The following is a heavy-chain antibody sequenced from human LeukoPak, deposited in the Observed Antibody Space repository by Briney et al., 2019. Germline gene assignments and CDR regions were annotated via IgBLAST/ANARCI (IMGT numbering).Heavy chain of an antibody. CDR1: EYTFTSYA. D-gene: IGHD4-23*01. CDR3: ARDLDYGGNSAEYFQH. CDR2: INTNTGNP. J-gene: IGHJ1*01. V-gene: IGHV7-4-1*02. Sequence: ASVKISCKASEYTFTSYAMNWVRQAPGQGLEWMGWINTNTGNPTYAQGFTGRFVFSLDTSVSTAYLQISSLKAEDTAVYYCARDLDYGGNSAEYFQHWGQGTLVTVSS.